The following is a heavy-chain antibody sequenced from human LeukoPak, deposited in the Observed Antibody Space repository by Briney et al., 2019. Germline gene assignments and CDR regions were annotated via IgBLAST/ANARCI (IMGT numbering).Heavy chain of an antibody. V-gene: IGHV1-18*01. D-gene: IGHD3-9*01. CDR1: GYSFTTYG. CDR2: SSPYNGKT. J-gene: IGHJ4*02. CDR3: ARDIETGIFTAYYHFDY. Sequence: VASVRVSCKASGYSFTTYGISWVRQAPGQGLEWIGWSSPYNGKTYYPQKFQGRVTMTTDTSTATAYMELRSLRSDDTAVYYCARDIETGIFTAYYHFDYWGQGTQVTVSS.